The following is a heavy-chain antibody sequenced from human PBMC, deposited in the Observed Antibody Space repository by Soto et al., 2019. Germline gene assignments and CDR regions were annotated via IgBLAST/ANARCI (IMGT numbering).Heavy chain of an antibody. J-gene: IGHJ5*02. CDR1: GGTFSSYA. Sequence: SVKVSCKASGGTFSSYAISWVRQAPGQGLEWMGGIFPIFGTANYAQKFQGRVTITADESTSTAYMELSSLRSEDTAVYYCASSDYYDSSGPNWFDPWGQGTLVTVSS. D-gene: IGHD3-22*01. CDR2: IFPIFGTA. V-gene: IGHV1-69*13. CDR3: ASSDYYDSSGPNWFDP.